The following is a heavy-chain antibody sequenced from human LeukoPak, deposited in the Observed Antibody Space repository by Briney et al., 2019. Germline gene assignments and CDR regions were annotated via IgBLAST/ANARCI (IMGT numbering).Heavy chain of an antibody. CDR3: ARDSRGVIMGGSIASYYYYMDV. CDR1: GGSISSYY. J-gene: IGHJ6*03. CDR2: IYTSGST. Sequence: SETLSLTCTVSGGSISSYYWSWIRQPAGKGLEWIGRIYTSGSTNYNPSLKSRVTMSVDTSKNQFSLKLSSVTAADTAVYYCARDSRGVIMGGSIASYYYYMDVWGKGTTVTVSS. V-gene: IGHV4-4*07. D-gene: IGHD3-10*01.